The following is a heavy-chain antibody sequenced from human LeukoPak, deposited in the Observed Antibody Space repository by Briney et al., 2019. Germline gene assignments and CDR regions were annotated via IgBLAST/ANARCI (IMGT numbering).Heavy chain of an antibody. Sequence: GGSLRLSCAASGFTFSNYAMSWVRQAPGKGLEWVSAISASGGSTYYTNSVKGRFTISRDNAKNSLYLQMNSLRAEDTAVYYCARDCGRGYSYGPDYYFDYWGQGTLVTVSS. CDR2: ISASGGST. D-gene: IGHD5-18*01. V-gene: IGHV3-23*01. CDR3: ARDCGRGYSYGPDYYFDY. CDR1: GFTFSNYA. J-gene: IGHJ4*02.